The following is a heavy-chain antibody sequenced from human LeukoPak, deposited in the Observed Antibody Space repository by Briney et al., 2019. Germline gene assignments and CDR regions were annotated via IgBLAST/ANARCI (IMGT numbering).Heavy chain of an antibody. J-gene: IGHJ5*02. V-gene: IGHV3-7*01. CDR3: ARAPYYDFWSGYPRFGP. CDR1: GFTFSSYW. CDR2: IKQDGSEK. Sequence: GGSLRLSCAASGFTFSSYWMSWVRQAPGKGLEWVANIKQDGSEKYYVDSVKGRFTISRDNAKNSLYLQMNSLRAEDTAVYYCARAPYYDFWSGYPRFGPWGQGTLVTVSS. D-gene: IGHD3-3*01.